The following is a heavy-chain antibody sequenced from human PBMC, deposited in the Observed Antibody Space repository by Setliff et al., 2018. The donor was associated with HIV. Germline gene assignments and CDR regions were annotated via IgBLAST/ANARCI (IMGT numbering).Heavy chain of an antibody. D-gene: IGHD3-3*01. CDR2: IYASGNT. J-gene: IGHJ6*02. CDR3: ARNFWNGPPDYYYYGLDV. Sequence: SETLSLTCTVSGGSINSANYYWSWIRLPAGKGLEWVGRIYASGNTNYNPSLQSRVTMSVDTSKNQFSLKLSSVTAADTAVYYCARNFWNGPPDYYYYGLDVWGQGTTVTVSS. CDR1: GGSINSANYY. V-gene: IGHV4-61*02.